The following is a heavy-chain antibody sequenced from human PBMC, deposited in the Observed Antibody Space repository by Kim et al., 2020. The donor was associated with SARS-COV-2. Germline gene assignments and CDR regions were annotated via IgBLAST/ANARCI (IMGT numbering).Heavy chain of an antibody. D-gene: IGHD1-26*01. Sequence: ANYAQKFQGRVTITADESTSTAYMELSSLRSEDAAVYYCARDRGSGSYHYWGQGTLVTVSS. V-gene: IGHV1-69*01. CDR3: ARDRGSGSYHY. CDR2: A. J-gene: IGHJ4*02.